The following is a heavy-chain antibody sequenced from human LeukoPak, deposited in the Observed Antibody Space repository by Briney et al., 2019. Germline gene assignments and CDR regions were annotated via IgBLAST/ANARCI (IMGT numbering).Heavy chain of an antibody. V-gene: IGHV3-30*04. CDR3: ARDHHRRLYDSQARDTFAF. Sequence: PGGSLRLSCAASGFTFSSYAMHWVRQAPGKGLEWVAVISYDGSNKYYADSVKGRFTISRDNSKNSLYLQMNSLRAEDTAVYYCARDHHRRLYDSQARDTFAFWGQGTMVTVSS. CDR1: GFTFSSYA. J-gene: IGHJ3*01. D-gene: IGHD3-22*01. CDR2: ISYDGSNK.